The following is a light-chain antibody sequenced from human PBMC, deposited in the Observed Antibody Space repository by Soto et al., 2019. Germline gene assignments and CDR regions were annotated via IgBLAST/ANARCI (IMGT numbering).Light chain of an antibody. CDR2: DVS. CDR1: SSDVGGYNY. CDR3: SSYTSSSTV. Sequence: QSALTQPASVSGSPGQSITLSCTGTSSDVGGYNYVSWYQHHPGKAPKLMIYDVSNRPSGVSNRFSGSKSGNTASLTISGLQAEDEADYYCSSYTSSSTVFGTGTKLTVL. V-gene: IGLV2-14*03. J-gene: IGLJ1*01.